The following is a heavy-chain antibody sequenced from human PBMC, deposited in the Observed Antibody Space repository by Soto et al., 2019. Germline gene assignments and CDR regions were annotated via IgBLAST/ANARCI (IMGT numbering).Heavy chain of an antibody. CDR1: GYTFTSYG. Sequence: QVQLVQSGAAVKKPGASVKVSCKASGYTFTSYGFSWVRQAPGQGLEWMGWISAYNGNTNYAQKLQGRVTMTTDTSTSTAYMELMSLRSDDTAVYYCASYHLNSYYYGMDVWGQGTTVTVSS. CDR2: ISAYNGNT. V-gene: IGHV1-18*01. CDR3: ASYHLNSYYYGMDV. J-gene: IGHJ6*02.